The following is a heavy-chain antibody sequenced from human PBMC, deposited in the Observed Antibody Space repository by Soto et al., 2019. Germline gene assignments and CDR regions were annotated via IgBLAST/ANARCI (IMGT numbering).Heavy chain of an antibody. V-gene: IGHV3-15*01. CDR3: TTPQSYSSRWLGFDY. CDR1: GFTFSNAW. Sequence: ESGGGLVKPGGSLRLSCAASGFTFSNAWMSWVRQAPGKGLEWAGRIKSKTDGGTTDYAAPVKGRFTISRDDSKHTLYLPMNSLKTEDTAVYYCTTPQSYSSRWLGFDYWGQGTLVTVSS. CDR2: IKSKTDGGTT. J-gene: IGHJ4*02. D-gene: IGHD6-13*01.